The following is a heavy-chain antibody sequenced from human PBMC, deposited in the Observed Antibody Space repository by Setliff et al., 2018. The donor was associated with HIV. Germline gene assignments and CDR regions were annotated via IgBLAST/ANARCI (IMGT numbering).Heavy chain of an antibody. CDR2: IIPILGIP. CDR3: AKEQEIGSYLDP. CDR1: RYTLTELS. Sequence: ASVKVSCNVSRYTLTELSMHWVRQAPGKGLEWMGRIIPILGIPNYAQNFQGRLTISADKSTRTAYLELSSLRSDDSAVYFCAKEQEIGSYLDPWGQGTLVTVSS. D-gene: IGHD2-2*02. J-gene: IGHJ5*02. V-gene: IGHV1-69*04.